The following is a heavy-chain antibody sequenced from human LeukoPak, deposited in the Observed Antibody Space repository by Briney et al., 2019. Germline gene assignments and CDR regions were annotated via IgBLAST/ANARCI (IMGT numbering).Heavy chain of an antibody. V-gene: IGHV3-9*03. CDR2: ISWNSGSI. D-gene: IGHD2-2*01. CDR1: GFTFDDYA. J-gene: IGHJ4*02. CDR3: AKASADLYFDY. Sequence: GRSLRLSCAASGFTFDDYAMHWVRQAPGKGLEWVSGISWNSGSIGYADSVKGRFTISRDNAKNSLYLQMNSLRAEDMALYYCAKASADLYFDYWGQGTPVTVSS.